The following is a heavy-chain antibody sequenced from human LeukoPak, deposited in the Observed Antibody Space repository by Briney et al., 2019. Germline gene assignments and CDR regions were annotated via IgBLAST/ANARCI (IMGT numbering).Heavy chain of an antibody. CDR3: ARDPATYYYDSSGYSRAAFDI. CDR1: GYTFTGYY. Sequence: AASVKVSCTASGYTFTGYYMHWVRQAPGQGLEWMGWINPNSGGTNYAQKFQGRVTMTRDTSISTAYMELSRLRSDDTAVYYCARDPATYYYDSSGYSRAAFDIWGQGTMVTVSS. J-gene: IGHJ3*02. V-gene: IGHV1-2*02. D-gene: IGHD3-22*01. CDR2: INPNSGGT.